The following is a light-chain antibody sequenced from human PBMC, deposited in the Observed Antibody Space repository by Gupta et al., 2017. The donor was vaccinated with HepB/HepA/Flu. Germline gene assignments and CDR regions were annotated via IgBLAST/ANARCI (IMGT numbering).Light chain of an antibody. Sequence: QSSLPHPPSVSRSPGQSVPISCTGTSSDVGYYNRVSWYQQPPGTAPKLLIYEVSNRPSGGPDRCSGSKSGNTASLTISGLQAEDETDYYCSSYTRSSTYVFGTGTKVTVL. V-gene: IGLV2-18*02. CDR3: SSYTRSSTYV. CDR2: EVS. CDR1: SSDVGYYNR. J-gene: IGLJ1*01.